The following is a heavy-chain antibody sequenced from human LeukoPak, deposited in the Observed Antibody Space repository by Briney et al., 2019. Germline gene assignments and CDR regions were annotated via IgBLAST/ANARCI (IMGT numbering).Heavy chain of an antibody. CDR1: GFTFSSYA. Sequence: GGSLRLSCAASGFTFSSYAMSWVRQAPGKGLEWVSAIGGSGGSTYYADSVKGRFTISRDNSKNTLYLQMNSLRAEDTAVYYCAKGPTPVVTPYFDYWGQGTLVTVSS. J-gene: IGHJ4*02. D-gene: IGHD4-23*01. CDR3: AKGPTPVVTPYFDY. V-gene: IGHV3-23*01. CDR2: IGGSGGST.